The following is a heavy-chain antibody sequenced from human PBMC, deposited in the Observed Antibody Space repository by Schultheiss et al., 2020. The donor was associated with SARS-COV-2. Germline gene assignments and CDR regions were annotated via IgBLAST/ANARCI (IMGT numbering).Heavy chain of an antibody. Sequence: SETLSLTCAVYGGSFSGYYWSWIRQPPGKGLEWIGMIYYSGGTYYNPSHKSRVTISVDTSKNQFSLKLSSVTAADTAVYYCARRVAVAETRYRRALDIWGQGTMVTVSS. J-gene: IGHJ3*02. CDR1: GGSFSGYY. CDR3: ARRVAVAETRYRRALDI. V-gene: IGHV4-34*01. D-gene: IGHD6-19*01. CDR2: IYYSGGT.